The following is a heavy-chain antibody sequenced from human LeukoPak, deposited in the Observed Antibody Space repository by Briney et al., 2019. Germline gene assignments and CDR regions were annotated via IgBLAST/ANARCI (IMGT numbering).Heavy chain of an antibody. CDR3: ATAAAGLDY. CDR2: ISYDGSNK. Sequence: GGSLRLSCAASGFTFSTYGMHWVRQAPGKGLEWVAFISYDGSNKYYRDSVKGRFTISRDNSKNTLYLQMNSLRSEDTAVYYCATAAAGLDYWGQGTLVTVSS. J-gene: IGHJ4*02. CDR1: GFTFSTYG. V-gene: IGHV3-30*03. D-gene: IGHD6-13*01.